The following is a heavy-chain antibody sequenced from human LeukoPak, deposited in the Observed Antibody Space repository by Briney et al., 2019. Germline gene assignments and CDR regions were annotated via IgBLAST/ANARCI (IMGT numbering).Heavy chain of an antibody. V-gene: IGHV3-23*01. D-gene: IGHD2-21*02. CDR1: GFSFTTYT. CDR2: ITNSGSTT. Sequence: GGSLRLSCAASGFSFTTYTMSWVRQAPGKGLEWVSSITNSGSTTYYADSVKGRFTISRDNSKNTLYLQMNSLRAEDTAVYYCAKDPLYCGGDCPDYWGQGTLVTVSS. J-gene: IGHJ4*02. CDR3: AKDPLYCGGDCPDY.